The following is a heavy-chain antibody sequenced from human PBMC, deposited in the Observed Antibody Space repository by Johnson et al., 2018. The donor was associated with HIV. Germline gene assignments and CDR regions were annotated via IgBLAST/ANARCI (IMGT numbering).Heavy chain of an antibody. CDR2: ISYDGSNK. Sequence: QVQLVESGGGVVQPGRSLRLSCASSGFTFSSYAMHWVRQAPGKGLEWVAVISYDGSNKYYADSVKGRFTISRDNSKNTLYLQMNSLRAEDTAVYYCARGTSLIPGAFDIWGQGTLVTVSS. CDR1: GFTFSSYA. CDR3: ARGTSLIPGAFDI. V-gene: IGHV3-30*04. D-gene: IGHD3-16*01. J-gene: IGHJ3*02.